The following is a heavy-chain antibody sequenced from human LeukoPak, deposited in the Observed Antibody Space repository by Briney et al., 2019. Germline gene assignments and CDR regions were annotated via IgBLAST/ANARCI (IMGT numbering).Heavy chain of an antibody. CDR3: ASDLSGGDRDYFDY. Sequence: GGSLRLSCAASGFTFSSYSMTWVRLAPGKGLEWVSCITSSSSTIYYADSVKGRFTISRDNAKNSLYLQMNSLRAEDTAVCYCASDLSGGDRDYFDYWGQGTLVTVSS. CDR2: ITSSSSTI. CDR1: GFTFSSYS. V-gene: IGHV3-48*01. D-gene: IGHD2-21*02. J-gene: IGHJ4*02.